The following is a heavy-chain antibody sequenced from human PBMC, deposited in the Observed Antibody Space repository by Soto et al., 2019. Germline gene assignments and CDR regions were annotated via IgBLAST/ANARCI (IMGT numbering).Heavy chain of an antibody. CDR2: ISAYNGNT. V-gene: IGHV1-18*01. D-gene: IGHD2-15*01. J-gene: IGHJ4*02. CDR3: ARRYCSGGSCYSDGSFDY. Sequence: QVQLVQSGAEVKKPGASVKVSCKASGYTFTSYGISWVRQAPGQGLEWMGWISAYNGNTNYAQKLQGRVTMTTDTSTSTAYMKLRSVGSDDTAVYYCARRYCSGGSCYSDGSFDYWGQGTLVTVSS. CDR1: GYTFTSYG.